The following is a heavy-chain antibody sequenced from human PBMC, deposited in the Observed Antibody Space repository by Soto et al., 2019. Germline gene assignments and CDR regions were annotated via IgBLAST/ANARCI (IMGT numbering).Heavy chain of an antibody. CDR3: ARRGPGTYFDY. CDR1: GFTFSSYA. Sequence: EVQLLESGGGLVQPGGSLRLSCAASGFTFSSYAMRWVRQAPGKGLEWVAAVSGSGGSTYYADSVKGRFTISRDNSKNTLYLQMNSLRAEDTAVYYCARRGPGTYFDYWGQGTLVTVSS. D-gene: IGHD6-13*01. CDR2: VSGSGGST. J-gene: IGHJ4*02. V-gene: IGHV3-23*01.